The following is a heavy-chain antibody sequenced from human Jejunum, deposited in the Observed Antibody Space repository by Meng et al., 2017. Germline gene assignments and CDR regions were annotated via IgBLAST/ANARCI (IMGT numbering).Heavy chain of an antibody. V-gene: IGHV6-1*02. CDR1: CDSVSSNSAA. J-gene: IGHJ5*01. Sequence: QVQLEQSGPRLLEPLQTPALTWGISCDSVSSNSAAWNWIRQSPSRGLGWLGRTYYRSEWFHDYALSVQGRLTINSDTTKNQFSLQLNSVTPEDAAIYYCASGWALNSWGQGILVTVSS. CDR2: TYYRSEWFH. CDR3: ASGWALNS. D-gene: IGHD5-24*01.